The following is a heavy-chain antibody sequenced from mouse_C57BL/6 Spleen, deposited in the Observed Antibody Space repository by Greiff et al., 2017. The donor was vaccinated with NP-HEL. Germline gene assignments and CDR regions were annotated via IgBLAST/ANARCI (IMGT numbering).Heavy chain of an antibody. V-gene: IGHV14-4*01. Sequence: VQLKESGAELVRPGASVKLSCTASGFNITDDYMHWVKQRPEQGLEWIGWIDPENGDTEYASKFQGKATITADTSSNTAYLQLSSLTSEDTAVYYCTTKELGRGYAMDYWGQGTSVTVSS. J-gene: IGHJ4*01. CDR1: GFNITDDY. CDR2: IDPENGDT. CDR3: TTKELGRGYAMDY. D-gene: IGHD4-1*01.